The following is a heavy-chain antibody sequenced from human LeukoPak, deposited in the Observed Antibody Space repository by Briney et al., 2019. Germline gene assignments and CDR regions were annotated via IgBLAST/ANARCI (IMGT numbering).Heavy chain of an antibody. J-gene: IGHJ3*02. Sequence: GGSLRLSCAGFGFTFSDYRMTWIRQTPGKGLEWVSYSSSSGSTISYADSVKGRFTISRDNAKNSLYLQMNSLRAEDTAVYYCAIGRRPHYAYDAFDMWGQGTMVTVSS. CDR3: AIGRRPHYAYDAFDM. V-gene: IGHV3-11*01. CDR2: SSSSGSTI. CDR1: GFTFSDYR. D-gene: IGHD4-17*01.